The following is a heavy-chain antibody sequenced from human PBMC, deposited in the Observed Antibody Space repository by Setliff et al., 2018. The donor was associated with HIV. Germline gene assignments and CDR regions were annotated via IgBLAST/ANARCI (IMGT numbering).Heavy chain of an antibody. Sequence: GGSLRLSCAVSGFTFSAHSMDWVRQSPGRGLEWVARSRTKADNYITQYAASVMGRFTVSRDESENSLFMHMNSLKTEDSAVYYCVRNLAVTNMVRGRIDYDYYMDVWGKGTTVTVSS. CDR1: GFTFSAHS. V-gene: IGHV3-72*01. CDR2: SRTKADNYIT. CDR3: VRNLAVTNMVRGRIDYDYYMDV. D-gene: IGHD3-10*01. J-gene: IGHJ6*03.